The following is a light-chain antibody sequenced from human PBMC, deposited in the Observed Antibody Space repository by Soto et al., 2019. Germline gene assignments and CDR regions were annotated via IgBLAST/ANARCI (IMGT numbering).Light chain of an antibody. V-gene: IGLV1-47*01. CDR1: SSSIGSNY. Sequence: QSVLTQPPSASGTPGQRVTISCSGSSSSIGSNYVHWYQQVPGMAPKLLIYRNNQRPPGVPDRFSGSKSGTSASLAIGGLRSEDEADYDCAAWDDSLSGPVFAGGTKLTVL. CDR3: AAWDDSLSGPV. J-gene: IGLJ2*01. CDR2: RNN.